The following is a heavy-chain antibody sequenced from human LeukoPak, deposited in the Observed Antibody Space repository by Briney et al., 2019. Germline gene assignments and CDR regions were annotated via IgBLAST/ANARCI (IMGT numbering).Heavy chain of an antibody. J-gene: IGHJ3*02. CDR1: GGSFSGYY. D-gene: IGHD2-2*01. V-gene: IGHV4-34*01. CDR3: ARASGSAMVAFDI. CDR2: INHSGST. Sequence: PSETLSLTCAVCGGSFSGYYWSWIRQPPGKGLEWIGEINHSGSTNYNPSLKSRVTISVDTSKNQFSLKLSSVTAADTAVYYCARASGSAMVAFDIWGQGTMVTVSS.